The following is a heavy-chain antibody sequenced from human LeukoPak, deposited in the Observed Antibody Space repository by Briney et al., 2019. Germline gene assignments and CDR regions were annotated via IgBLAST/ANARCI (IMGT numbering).Heavy chain of an antibody. D-gene: IGHD6-13*01. V-gene: IGHV1-46*01. CDR2: INPSGGST. J-gene: IGHJ6*03. CDR1: GYTSTSYY. CDR3: ARGVGIAAGRYYYMDV. Sequence: ASVKVSCKASGYTSTSYYMHWVRQAPGQGLEWMGIINPSGGSTSYAQKFQGRVTMTRDMSTSTVYMELSSLRSEDTAVYYCARGVGIAAGRYYYMDVWGKGTTVTVSS.